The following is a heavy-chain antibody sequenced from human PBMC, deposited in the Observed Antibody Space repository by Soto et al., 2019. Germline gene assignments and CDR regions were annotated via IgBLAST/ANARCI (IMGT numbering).Heavy chain of an antibody. D-gene: IGHD6-19*01. V-gene: IGHV3-30-3*01. J-gene: IGHJ6*02. CDR1: GFSFSSYA. CDR2: ISYDGNNK. CDR3: ARAPPRGIEEPATWGSGMDV. Sequence: GGSLRLSCAASGFSFSSYAMHWVRQAPGKGLEWVAVISYDGNNKYYADSVKGRITISRDSSKNMVYLQMNSLRPEDTAVYYCARAPPRGIEEPATWGSGMDVWGQGTTVTVSS.